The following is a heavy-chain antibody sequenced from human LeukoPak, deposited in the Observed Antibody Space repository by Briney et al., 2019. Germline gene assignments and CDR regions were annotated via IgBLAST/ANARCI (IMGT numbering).Heavy chain of an antibody. D-gene: IGHD2-15*01. V-gene: IGHV3-21*01. CDR1: GSTFSTYT. J-gene: IGHJ6*02. CDR2: ISSSSSYI. Sequence: GGSLRLSCSASGSTFSTYTMHWVRQAPGKGLEWVSSISSSSSYIYYADSVKGRFTISRDNAKNSLYLQMNSLRAEDTAVYYCARVSRYCSGGSCYALYYYYGMDVWGQGTTVTVSS. CDR3: ARVSRYCSGGSCYALYYYYGMDV.